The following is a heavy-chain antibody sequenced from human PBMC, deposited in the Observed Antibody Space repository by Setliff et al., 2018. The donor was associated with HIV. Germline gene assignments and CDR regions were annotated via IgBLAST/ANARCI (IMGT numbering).Heavy chain of an antibody. CDR1: GYTFTNYA. J-gene: IGHJ4*02. V-gene: IGHV1-3*01. CDR3: ARDDHGDPFDY. CDR2: INAGNGDT. D-gene: IGHD4-17*01. Sequence: ASVKVSCKASGYTFTNYAIHWVRQAPGQRLEWMGWINAGNGDTKYSQKFQGRVTMTRDTSINTAYMELSRPRSDDTAVYYCARDDHGDPFDYWGQGTLVTVSS.